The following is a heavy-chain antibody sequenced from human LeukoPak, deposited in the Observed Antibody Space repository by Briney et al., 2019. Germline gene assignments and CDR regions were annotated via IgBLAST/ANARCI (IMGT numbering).Heavy chain of an antibody. CDR3: ARVPTVTFFDY. D-gene: IGHD4-17*01. Sequence: SETLSLTCTVSGYSISTGSYWGWIRQPPGKGLEWTGNIQYRGDSYYNPSLKSRVTISLDTSKNQFSLRLNSVTAADTAVYYCARVPTVTFFDYWGQGTLVTVSS. J-gene: IGHJ4*02. CDR1: GYSISTGSY. V-gene: IGHV4-38-2*02. CDR2: IQYRGDS.